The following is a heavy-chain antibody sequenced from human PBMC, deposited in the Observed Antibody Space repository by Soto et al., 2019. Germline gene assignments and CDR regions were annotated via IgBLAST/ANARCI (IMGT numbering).Heavy chain of an antibody. CDR1: GYTFTSYA. D-gene: IGHD1-26*01. V-gene: IGHV1-69*13. CDR2: IIPIFGTA. Sequence: SVKVSCKASGYTFTSYAMHWVRQAPGQGLEWMGGIIPIFGTANYAQKFQVRVTITADESTSTAYMELSSLRSEGTAVYYCERDLRSGRYGYYGMDFWGQVTTVTVS. CDR3: ERDLRSGRYGYYGMDF. J-gene: IGHJ6*02.